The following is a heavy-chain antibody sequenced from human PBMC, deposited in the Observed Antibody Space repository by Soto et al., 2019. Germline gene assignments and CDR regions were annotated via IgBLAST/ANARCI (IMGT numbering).Heavy chain of an antibody. CDR1: GFTFTDYW. CDR2: IKEDESEM. J-gene: IGHJ6*02. D-gene: IGHD2-15*01. V-gene: IGHV3-7*01. Sequence: GGSLRLSCVASGFTFTDYWMAWVRQAPGKGLEWVANIKEDESEMRYVDSVKGRFTISRDNVRNSLYLQMNSLTAEDSAVYYCARDKPPGYKNAFSYGLDVWGQGSTVTVSS. CDR3: ARDKPPGYKNAFSYGLDV.